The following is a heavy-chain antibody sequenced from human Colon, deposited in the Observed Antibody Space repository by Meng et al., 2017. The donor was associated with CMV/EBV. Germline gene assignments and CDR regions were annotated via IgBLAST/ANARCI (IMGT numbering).Heavy chain of an antibody. CDR3: AREHANFYGSAWYNWFDP. J-gene: IGHJ5*02. V-gene: IGHV4-39*07. CDR1: GGSISSSTYY. CDR2: IYYSGST. Sequence: ETLSLTCTVSGGSISSSTYYWGWIRQPPGKGLEWIGSIYYSGSTYYNPSLKSRLSISVDTSNNQFSLKLSSVTAADTAVYYCAREHANFYGSAWYNWFDPWGQGTLVTVSS. D-gene: IGHD3-10*01.